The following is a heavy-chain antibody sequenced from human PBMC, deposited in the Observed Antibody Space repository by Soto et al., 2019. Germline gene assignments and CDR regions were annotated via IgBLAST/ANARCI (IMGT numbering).Heavy chain of an antibody. D-gene: IGHD6-19*01. CDR1: GGSISSSSYY. V-gene: IGHV4-39*01. Sequence: SETLSLTCSVSGGSISSSSYYWGWIRQPPGKGLEWIGSIYYSGSTYYNPSLKSRVTISVDTSKNQFSLKLSSVTAADTAVYYCARHLGGIAVYYYYYMDVWGKGTTVTVSS. J-gene: IGHJ6*03. CDR2: IYYSGST. CDR3: ARHLGGIAVYYYYYMDV.